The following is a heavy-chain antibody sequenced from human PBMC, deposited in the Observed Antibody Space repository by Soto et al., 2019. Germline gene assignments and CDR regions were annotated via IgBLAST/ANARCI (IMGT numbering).Heavy chain of an antibody. V-gene: IGHV4-39*01. CDR3: ARRDWGDWYFDL. J-gene: IGHJ2*01. Sequence: QLQLQESGPGLVKPSETLSLTCTVSGGSISSSTYYWGWIRQPPGKGLEWIGSIYYTGSTYYNPSLKSRVTISVDASKNQFSLKLSSVTAADTAVYYCARRDWGDWYFDLWGRGTLVTVSS. CDR1: GGSISSSTYY. D-gene: IGHD2-21*02. CDR2: IYYTGST.